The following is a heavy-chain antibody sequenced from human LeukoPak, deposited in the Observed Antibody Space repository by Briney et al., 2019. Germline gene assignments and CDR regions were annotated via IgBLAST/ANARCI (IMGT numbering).Heavy chain of an antibody. D-gene: IGHD3-22*01. CDR3: ARPSRTGSGWDAFDI. V-gene: IGHV4-59*08. Sequence: SETLSLTRTVSGGSISSYYWSWIRQPPGKELEWIGYVYYSGSTNYNPSLKSRVTISVDTSKNHFSLTPSSVTAADTAVYYCARPSRTGSGWDAFDIWGQGTMVTV. CDR1: GGSISSYY. CDR2: VYYSGST. J-gene: IGHJ3*02.